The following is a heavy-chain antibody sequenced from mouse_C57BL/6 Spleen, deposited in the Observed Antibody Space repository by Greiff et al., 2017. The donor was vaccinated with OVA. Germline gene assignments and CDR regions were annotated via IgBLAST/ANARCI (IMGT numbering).Heavy chain of an antibody. CDR2: IYPGDGDT. Sequence: VQLQQSGAELVKPGASVKISCKASGYAFSSYWMNWVKQRPGKGLEWIGQIYPGDGDTNYNGKFKGKATLTADKSSSTAYMQLSSLTSEDSAVYFCARTAFTTVPYYFDYWGQGTTLTVSS. D-gene: IGHD1-1*01. CDR3: ARTAFTTVPYYFDY. CDR1: GYAFSSYW. J-gene: IGHJ2*01. V-gene: IGHV1-80*01.